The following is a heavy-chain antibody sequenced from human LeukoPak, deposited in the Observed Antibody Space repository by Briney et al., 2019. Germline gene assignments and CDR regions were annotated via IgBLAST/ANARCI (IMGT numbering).Heavy chain of an antibody. Sequence: GGSLRLSCEASGFTFTSYVMTWVRQAPGKGLEWVSAVSGSGGTTYYADSVRGRFTISIDNLKNTVYLQMNSLRAEDTAIYYCAKDSRYSGSTKGAFDIWGQGTMVTVSS. J-gene: IGHJ3*02. D-gene: IGHD1-26*01. CDR3: AKDSRYSGSTKGAFDI. CDR2: VSGSGGTT. V-gene: IGHV3-23*01. CDR1: GFTFTSYV.